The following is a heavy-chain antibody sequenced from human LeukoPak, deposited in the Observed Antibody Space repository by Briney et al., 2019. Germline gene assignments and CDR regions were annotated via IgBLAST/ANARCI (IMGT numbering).Heavy chain of an antibody. D-gene: IGHD2-2*02. Sequence: SSETLSLTCAVYGGSFSGYYWSWIRQPPGKGLEWIGEINHSGSTYYNPSLKSRVTISVDTSKNQFSLKLSSVTAADTAVYYCARDHLGYCSSTSCYTSSYYYGMDVWGQGTTVTVSS. J-gene: IGHJ6*02. V-gene: IGHV4-34*09. CDR1: GGSFSGYY. CDR3: ARDHLGYCSSTSCYTSSYYYGMDV. CDR2: INHSGST.